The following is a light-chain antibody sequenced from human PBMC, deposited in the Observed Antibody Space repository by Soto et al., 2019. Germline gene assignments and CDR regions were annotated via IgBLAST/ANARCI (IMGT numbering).Light chain of an antibody. V-gene: IGLV1-44*01. CDR2: SNN. Sequence: QSVLTQPPSASGTPGQRVTISCSGSSSNIGSNTVNWYQQLPGTAPKLLIYSNNQRPSGVPDRFSGSKSGTSASLAISGLQSEDEAEYYCAAWDDSLNGVVFGGGTMLTVL. CDR3: AAWDDSLNGVV. CDR1: SSNIGSNT. J-gene: IGLJ2*01.